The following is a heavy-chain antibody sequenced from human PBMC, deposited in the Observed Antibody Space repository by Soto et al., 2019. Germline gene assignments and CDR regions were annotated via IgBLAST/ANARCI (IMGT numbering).Heavy chain of an antibody. Sequence: GGSLRLSCAASGFTFSSYAMSWVRQAPGKGLEWVSAISGSGGSTYYADSVKGRFTISRDNSKNTLYLQMNSLRAEDTAVYYCAKDITSYGDRYYFDYWAREPWSPSPQ. V-gene: IGHV3-23*01. CDR3: AKDITSYGDRYYFDY. D-gene: IGHD4-17*01. CDR2: ISGSGGST. J-gene: IGHJ4*02. CDR1: GFTFSSYA.